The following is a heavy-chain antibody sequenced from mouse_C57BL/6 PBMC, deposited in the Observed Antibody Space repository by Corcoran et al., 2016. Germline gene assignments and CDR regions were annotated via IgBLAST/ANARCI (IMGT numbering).Heavy chain of an antibody. V-gene: IGHV9-3*01. CDR2: INTYSGVP. Sequence: QIQLVQSGPELKKPGETVKISCKASGDTFTTYGMSWVKQAPGKGLKWMGWINTYSGVPTYADDVKGRFAFSLETSASTAYLQINNLKNEDTATYFCARWGSNAYWGQGTLVTVSA. CDR1: GDTFTTYG. CDR3: ARWGSNAY. J-gene: IGHJ3*01.